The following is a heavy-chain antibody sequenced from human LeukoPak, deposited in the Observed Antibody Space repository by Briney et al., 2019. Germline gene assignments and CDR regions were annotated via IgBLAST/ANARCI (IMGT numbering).Heavy chain of an antibody. V-gene: IGHV4-39*02. J-gene: IGHJ4*02. D-gene: IGHD2-15*01. CDR2: IYYIGKS. CDR3: ARDNIVVVAATKAYYFDY. CDR1: GGSINTSDYY. Sequence: SETLSLTCSVSGGSINTSDYYWGWIRQPPGKGLEWIGSIYYIGKSYYNPSLKSRVSISLDTSKNQFSLRLSSVTAADTAVYYCARDNIVVVAATKAYYFDYWGQGTLVTVSS.